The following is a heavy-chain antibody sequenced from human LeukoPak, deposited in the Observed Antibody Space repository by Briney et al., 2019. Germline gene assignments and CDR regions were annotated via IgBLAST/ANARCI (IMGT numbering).Heavy chain of an antibody. D-gene: IGHD6-6*01. Sequence: SETLSLTSPVSGGSISSSTYYWGWIRQPPGKGLEWIGSIYYSGSTYYNPSLKSRVTISVGTSKNQFSLKLSSVTAADTAVYYRARDPGSSSSRWFDPWGQGTLVTVSS. CDR1: GGSISSSTYY. V-gene: IGHV4-39*07. J-gene: IGHJ5*02. CDR3: ARDPGSSSSRWFDP. CDR2: IYYSGST.